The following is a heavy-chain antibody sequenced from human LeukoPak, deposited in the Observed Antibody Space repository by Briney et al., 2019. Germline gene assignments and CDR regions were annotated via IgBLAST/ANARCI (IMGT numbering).Heavy chain of an antibody. CDR2: VSAYNGNT. J-gene: IGHJ4*02. Sequence: GASVKVSCKASGYTFTSYGISWARQAPGQGLEWMGWVSAYNGNTNYAQNLQGRVTMTTDTSTGTAYMELRSLRSDDTAFYYCARGPIDIAVAGSYFDYWGQGTLVTVSS. V-gene: IGHV1-18*01. CDR1: GYTFTSYG. CDR3: ARGPIDIAVAGSYFDY. D-gene: IGHD6-19*01.